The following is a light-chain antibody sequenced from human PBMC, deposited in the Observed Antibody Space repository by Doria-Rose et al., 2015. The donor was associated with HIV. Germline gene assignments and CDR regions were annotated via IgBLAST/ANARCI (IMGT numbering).Light chain of an antibody. J-gene: IGKJ3*01. CDR1: QSLLYTTKNY. V-gene: IGKV4-1*01. CDR3: QQYYDTPS. Sequence: VLTQPPESLGMSLGEKATLNCKSNQSLLYTTKNYLAWYQQKPGQPPTLLIYWASTRQYWVPARFSGSGSGTDFTLTISSLEAEDVAVYYCQQYYDTPSFGPGTTVDIK. CDR2: WAS.